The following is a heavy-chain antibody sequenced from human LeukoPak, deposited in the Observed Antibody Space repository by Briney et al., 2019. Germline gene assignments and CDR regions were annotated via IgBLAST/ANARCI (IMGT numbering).Heavy chain of an antibody. CDR2: INHSGST. Sequence: PSETLSLTCAVYGGSFSGCYWSWIRQPPGKGLEWIGEINHSGSTNYNPSLKSRVTISVDTSKNQFSLKLSSVTAADTAVYYCARLSLVVAEGYWGQGTLVTVSS. CDR1: GGSFSGCY. J-gene: IGHJ4*02. V-gene: IGHV4-34*01. CDR3: ARLSLVVAEGY. D-gene: IGHD2-15*01.